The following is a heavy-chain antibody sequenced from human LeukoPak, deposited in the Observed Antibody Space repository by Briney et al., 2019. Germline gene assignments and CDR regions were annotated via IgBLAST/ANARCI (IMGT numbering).Heavy chain of an antibody. Sequence: ASVKVSCKASGYTFTSYDINWVRQAPGQGLEWMGWMNPNSGNTGYAQKFQGRVTMTRNTSISTAYMELSSLRSEDPAVYYCARLRSSGGYYFDYWGQGTLVTVS. D-gene: IGHD3-22*01. CDR3: ARLRSSGGYYFDY. CDR2: MNPNSGNT. V-gene: IGHV1-8*01. J-gene: IGHJ4*02. CDR1: GYTFTSYD.